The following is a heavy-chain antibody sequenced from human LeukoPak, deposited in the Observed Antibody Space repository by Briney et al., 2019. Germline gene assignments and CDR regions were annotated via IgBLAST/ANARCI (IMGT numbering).Heavy chain of an antibody. J-gene: IGHJ4*02. V-gene: IGHV3-30*01. Sequence: PGGSLRLSCAASGFTFSSYAMHWVRQAPGKGLEWVAVISYDGSNQYYADSVKGRFTISRDNSKNTLYLQMNSLRAEDTAVYYCASARFGEFGNPLDYWGQGTLVTVSS. CDR1: GFTFSSYA. D-gene: IGHD3-10*01. CDR2: ISYDGSNQ. CDR3: ASARFGEFGNPLDY.